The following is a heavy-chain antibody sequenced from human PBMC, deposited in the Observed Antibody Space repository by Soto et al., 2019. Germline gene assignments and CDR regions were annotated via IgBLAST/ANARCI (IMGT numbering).Heavy chain of an antibody. CDR3: ARGSDGSGSYYRALDY. CDR2: ISGSTMTI. V-gene: IGHV3-48*03. D-gene: IGHD3-10*01. Sequence: EVHLVESGGGLVQPGGSLRLSCAASRFAFSSYEMNWVRQAPGKGLEWVSYISGSTMTIYYADSVKGRFTISRDNAKNSLYLQMNSLRAEDTAVYYCARGSDGSGSYYRALDYWGQGTLVTVSS. CDR1: RFAFSSYE. J-gene: IGHJ4*02.